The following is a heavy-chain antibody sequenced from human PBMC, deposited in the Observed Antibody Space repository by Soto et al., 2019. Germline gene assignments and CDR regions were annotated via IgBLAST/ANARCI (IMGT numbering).Heavy chain of an antibody. J-gene: IGHJ5*01. CDR3: AKGHLPVTDNWFDS. D-gene: IGHD5-18*01. V-gene: IGHV3-9*01. Sequence: EVRLVESGGDLVQPGKSLRLSCAASGFIFDDYAMHWVRLVPGKGLEWVSGISWNSGSVDYGDSVRGRFTISRDNAKNSLYLHMNSLRADDTALYYCAKGHLPVTDNWFDSWGQGTLVTVFS. CDR1: GFIFDDYA. CDR2: ISWNSGSV.